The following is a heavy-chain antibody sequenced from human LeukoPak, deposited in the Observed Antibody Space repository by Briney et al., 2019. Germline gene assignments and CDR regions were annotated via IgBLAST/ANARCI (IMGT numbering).Heavy chain of an antibody. CDR3: ARGHYGSGF. Sequence: GASVKVSCKASGGTFSSQTINWVRQAPGGGLEWMGRIIPVFGVADYAQKFQGIVTITTDEPTSTGYMELSSLTFDDTAVYYCARGHYGSGFWGQGTLVIVSS. V-gene: IGHV1-69*05. CDR1: GGTFSSQT. D-gene: IGHD3-10*01. J-gene: IGHJ4*02. CDR2: IIPVFGVA.